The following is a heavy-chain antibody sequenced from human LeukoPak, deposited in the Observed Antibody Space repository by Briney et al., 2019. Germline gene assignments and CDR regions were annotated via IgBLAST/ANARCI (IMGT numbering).Heavy chain of an antibody. Sequence: SVKVSCKASGHTFTSYGISWVRQAPGQGLEWMGGIIPIFGTANYAQKFQGRVTITTDESTSTAYMELSSLRSEDTAVYYCAASTIFGVVITYNWFDPWGQGTLVTVSS. J-gene: IGHJ5*02. CDR3: AASTIFGVVITYNWFDP. CDR1: GHTFTSYG. CDR2: IIPIFGTA. V-gene: IGHV1-69*05. D-gene: IGHD3-3*01.